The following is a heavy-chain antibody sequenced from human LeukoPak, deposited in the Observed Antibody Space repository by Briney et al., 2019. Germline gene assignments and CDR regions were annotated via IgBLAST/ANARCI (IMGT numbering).Heavy chain of an antibody. V-gene: IGHV1-69*04. CDR2: IIPIFGIA. CDR1: GGTFSSYA. J-gene: IGHJ4*02. CDR3: ARDSYYDSSGARYYFDY. D-gene: IGHD3-22*01. Sequence: ASVKVSCKASGGTFSSYAISWVRQAPGQGLEWMGRIIPIFGIANYAQKFQGRVTITADKSTSTAYMELNSLRSEDTAVYYCARDSYYDSSGARYYFDYWGQGTLVTVSS.